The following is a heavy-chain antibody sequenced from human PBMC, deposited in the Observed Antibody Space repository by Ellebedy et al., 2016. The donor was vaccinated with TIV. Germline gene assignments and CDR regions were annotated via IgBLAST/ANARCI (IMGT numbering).Heavy chain of an antibody. CDR2: IYYSGST. CDR3: ARMYSSGWYEGDY. J-gene: IGHJ4*02. CDR1: GGSISSYY. D-gene: IGHD6-19*01. Sequence: MPSETLSLTCTVSGGSISSYYWSWIRQPPGKGLEWIGYIYYSGSTYYNPSLKSRVTISVDTSKNQFSLKLSSVTAADTAVYYCARMYSSGWYEGDYWGQGTLVTVSS. V-gene: IGHV4-59*08.